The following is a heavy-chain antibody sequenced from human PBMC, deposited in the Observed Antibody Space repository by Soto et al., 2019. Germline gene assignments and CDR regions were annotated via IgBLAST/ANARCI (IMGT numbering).Heavy chain of an antibody. CDR2: ISGSGGST. J-gene: IGHJ4*02. Sequence: GGSLRLSCAASGFTFSSYAISWVRQAPGKGLEWVSAISGSGGSTYYADSVKGRFTISRDNSKNTLYLQMNSLRAEDTAVYHCAKFGGGYCSGGSCYSAYWGQGTLVTVSS. CDR1: GFTFSSYA. D-gene: IGHD2-15*01. V-gene: IGHV3-23*01. CDR3: AKFGGGYCSGGSCYSAY.